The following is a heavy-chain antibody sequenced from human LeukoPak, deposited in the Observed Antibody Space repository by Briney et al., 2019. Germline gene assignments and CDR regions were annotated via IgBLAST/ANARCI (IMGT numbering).Heavy chain of an antibody. CDR3: AKDASIAARRLFDP. V-gene: IGHV3-30*04. Sequence: GRSLRLSCAASGVTFSSHAMHWVRQAPGKGLEWVAVISYDGSNKYYADSVKGRFTISRDNSKNTLYLQMNSLRAEDTAVYYCAKDASIAARRLFDPWGQGTLVTVSS. J-gene: IGHJ5*02. D-gene: IGHD6-6*01. CDR1: GVTFSSHA. CDR2: ISYDGSNK.